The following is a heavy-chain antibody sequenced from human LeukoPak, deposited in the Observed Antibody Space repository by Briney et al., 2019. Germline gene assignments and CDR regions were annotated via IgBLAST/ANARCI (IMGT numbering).Heavy chain of an antibody. V-gene: IGHV4-59*01. CDR2: IYYSGST. Sequence: PSETLSLTCTVSGGSISSYHWSWIRQPPGKGLEWIGYIYYSGSTNYNPSLKSRVTISVDTSKNQFSLKLSSVTAADTAVYYCARGGLPITMVRGIKYNWFDPWGQGTLVTVSS. D-gene: IGHD3-10*01. CDR3: ARGGLPITMVRGIKYNWFDP. J-gene: IGHJ5*02. CDR1: GGSISSYH.